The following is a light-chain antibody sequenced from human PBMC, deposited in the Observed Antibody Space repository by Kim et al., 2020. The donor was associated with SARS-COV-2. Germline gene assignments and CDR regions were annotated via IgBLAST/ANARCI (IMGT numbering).Light chain of an antibody. CDR2: DAS. Sequence: EIVLTQSPATLSLSPGERATLSCRASQSVSSYLAWYQQKPDQAPRLLIYDASNRATGIPARFSGSGSGTDFTLTISSLEPEDFAVYYCQQRSNWLTFGGGTKLEI. CDR1: QSVSSY. CDR3: QQRSNWLT. V-gene: IGKV3-11*01. J-gene: IGKJ4*01.